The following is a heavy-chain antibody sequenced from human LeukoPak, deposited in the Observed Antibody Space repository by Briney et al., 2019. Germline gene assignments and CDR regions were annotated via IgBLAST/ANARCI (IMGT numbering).Heavy chain of an antibody. D-gene: IGHD1-26*01. CDR1: GGSFSGYY. V-gene: IGHV4-34*01. CDR3: ARGPTDP. J-gene: IGHJ5*02. CDR2: INHSGST. Sequence: SETLSLTCAVYGGSFSGYYWSWIRQPPGKGLEWIGEINHSGSTNYNPSLKSRVTISVDTSKNQFSLKLSSVSAADTAVYYCARGPTDPWGQGTLVTVSS.